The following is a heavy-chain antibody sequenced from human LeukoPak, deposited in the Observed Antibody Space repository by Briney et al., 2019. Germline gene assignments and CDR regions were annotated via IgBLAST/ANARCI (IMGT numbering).Heavy chain of an antibody. Sequence: PGGSLRLSCAASGFTFSSYWMHWVRQAPGKGLVWVSRINTDGSSTSYADSVKGRFTISRDNAKNTLYLQMNSLRAEDTALYYCAKGNGWSYFDYWGQGTLVTVSS. CDR1: GFTFSSYW. CDR2: INTDGSST. D-gene: IGHD6-19*01. J-gene: IGHJ4*02. CDR3: AKGNGWSYFDY. V-gene: IGHV3-74*01.